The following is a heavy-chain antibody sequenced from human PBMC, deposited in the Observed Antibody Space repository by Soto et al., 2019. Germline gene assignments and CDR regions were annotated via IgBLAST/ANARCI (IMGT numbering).Heavy chain of an antibody. J-gene: IGHJ4*02. Sequence: SQTLSLTCAISGDSVSSNSAAWNWIRQSPSRGLEWLGRTYYRSKWYNDYAPSVKSRITISPDTSKNQFSLQLSSVTPEDTAVYYCGRDLSARLDFWGQGTLVTASS. CDR3: GRDLSARLDF. V-gene: IGHV6-1*01. D-gene: IGHD1-26*01. CDR1: GDSVSSNSAA. CDR2: TYYRSKWYN.